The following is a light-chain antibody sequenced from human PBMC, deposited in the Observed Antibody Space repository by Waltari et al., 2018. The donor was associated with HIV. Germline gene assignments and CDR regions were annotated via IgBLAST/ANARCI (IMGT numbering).Light chain of an antibody. J-gene: IGLJ1*01. CDR3: ATWDDILSGYL. Sequence: QSVPTQPPSASGTPGQRVAIPCSGSNPNIGSTFVYWYQQLPGTAPKLLIYKDKQRPSGVPERFSASKSGSSSSLAISGLRSEDEAEYYCATWDDILSGYLFGTGTKVTVL. CDR2: KDK. V-gene: IGLV1-47*01. CDR1: NPNIGSTF.